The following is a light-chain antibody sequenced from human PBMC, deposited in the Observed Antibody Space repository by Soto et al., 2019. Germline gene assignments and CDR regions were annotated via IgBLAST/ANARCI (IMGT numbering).Light chain of an antibody. J-gene: IGKJ2*01. V-gene: IGKV3-20*01. Sequence: ENELTQSPGTLSLSPGERATLSCRASQSVTSTFLAWYQQRPGQAPRLLIYGASTRAAGVPDRFSGSGSGTDFTLTITRLEPEDFAVYYCQQYGRSPLLYTFGQGTKLGVK. CDR2: GAS. CDR1: QSVTSTF. CDR3: QQYGRSPLLYT.